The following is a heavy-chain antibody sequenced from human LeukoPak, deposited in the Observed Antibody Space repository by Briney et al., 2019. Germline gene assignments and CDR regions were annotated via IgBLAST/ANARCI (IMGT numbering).Heavy chain of an antibody. V-gene: IGHV4-34*01. Sequence: PSETPSLTCAVYGGAFSGYYWSWIRQPPGKGLGWIGGNNHSGNTNYNPSLKSRVTISVDTSKNQFSLKLSSVTAADTAVYYCARSDTYCSGGSCPPNTFDAFDIWGQGTMVTVSS. CDR3: ARSDTYCSGGSCPPNTFDAFDI. J-gene: IGHJ3*02. D-gene: IGHD2-15*01. CDR1: GGAFSGYY. CDR2: NNHSGNT.